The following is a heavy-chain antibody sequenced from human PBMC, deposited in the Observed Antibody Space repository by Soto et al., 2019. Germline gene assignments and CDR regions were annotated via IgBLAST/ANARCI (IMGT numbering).Heavy chain of an antibody. CDR2: IYYSGST. Sequence: PSETLSLTCTVSGGSISSYYWSWIRQPPGKGLEWIGYIYYSGSTNYNPSLKSRVTISVDTSKNQFSLKLSSVTAADTAVYYCARLARWFGEFSYYYYYYMDVWGKGTTVNVSS. D-gene: IGHD3-10*01. V-gene: IGHV4-59*08. J-gene: IGHJ6*03. CDR3: ARLARWFGEFSYYYYYYMDV. CDR1: GGSISSYY.